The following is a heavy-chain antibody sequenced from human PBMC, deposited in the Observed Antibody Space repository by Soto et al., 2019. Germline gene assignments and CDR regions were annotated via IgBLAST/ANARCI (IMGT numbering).Heavy chain of an antibody. CDR3: ATSFITTIGTTA. V-gene: IGHV3-48*01. CDR2: ISSSSTTI. J-gene: IGHJ4*02. CDR1: GFTFSNFG. D-gene: IGHD1-1*01. Sequence: EVQLVESGGGLVQPGGSLRLSCEASGFTFSNFGINWVRQAPGKGLEWVSHISSSSTTIYYAEPVKGRFTISRDNAKNSLYLQMSSLRGEDTAVYYCATSFITTIGTTAWGQGTLVTVSS.